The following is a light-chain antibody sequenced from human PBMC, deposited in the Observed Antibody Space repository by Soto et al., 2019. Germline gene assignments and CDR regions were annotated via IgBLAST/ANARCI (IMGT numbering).Light chain of an antibody. CDR2: DAS. J-gene: IGKJ1*01. CDR3: SPYNRGCT. V-gene: IGKV1-5*01. CDR1: QSISSW. Sequence: DIQMTQSPSTLYASVGDRVTITCRASQSISSWLAWYQQKPGKAPKLLLYDASSLESGVQSRFSGSASGPQFSLAISFQEAAVYPSCNCSPYNRGCTFGQAEKGEIK.